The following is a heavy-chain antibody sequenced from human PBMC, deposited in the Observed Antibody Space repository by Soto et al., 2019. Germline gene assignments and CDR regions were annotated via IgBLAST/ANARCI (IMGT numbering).Heavy chain of an antibody. J-gene: IGHJ4*02. CDR2: ISGIRDYI. Sequence: GGSLRLSCAASGFTFSTHAMNWVRRAPGKGLEWVSSISGIRDYIRYADSVKGRFTISRDNAKTSLYLQMNSLTAEDTAVYYCAREGVHNYNEYYFDYWGQGTLVTVSS. D-gene: IGHD3-22*01. V-gene: IGHV3-21*06. CDR3: AREGVHNYNEYYFDY. CDR1: GFTFSTHA.